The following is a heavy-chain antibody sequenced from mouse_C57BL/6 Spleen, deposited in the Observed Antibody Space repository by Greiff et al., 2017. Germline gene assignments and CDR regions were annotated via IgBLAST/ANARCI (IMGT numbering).Heavy chain of an antibody. Sequence: VQLQQSGAELVMPGASVKLSCKASGYTFTSYWMHWVKQRPGQGLEWIGEIDPSDSYTNYNQKFKGKSTLTVDKSSSTAYMQLSSLTSEDSAVYYCARGARFAYWGQGTLVTVSA. J-gene: IGHJ3*01. CDR2: IDPSDSYT. CDR3: ARGARFAY. V-gene: IGHV1-69*01. CDR1: GYTFTSYW.